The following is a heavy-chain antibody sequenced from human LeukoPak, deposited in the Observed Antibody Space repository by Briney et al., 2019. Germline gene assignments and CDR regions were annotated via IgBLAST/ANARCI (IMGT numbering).Heavy chain of an antibody. CDR2: IRSSGSTI. Sequence: PGGSLRLSCAASGFTFSSYSMNWVRQAPGKGLEWVSYIRSSGSTIYYADSVKGRFTISRDKARNSVYLQMNSLRDEDTAVYYCVRGPDALDYWGQGTPVTVSS. J-gene: IGHJ4*02. CDR3: VRGPDALDY. V-gene: IGHV3-48*02. CDR1: GFTFSSYS.